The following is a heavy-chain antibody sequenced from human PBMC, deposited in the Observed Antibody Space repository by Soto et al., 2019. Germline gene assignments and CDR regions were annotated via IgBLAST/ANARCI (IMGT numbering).Heavy chain of an antibody. CDR1: GGSFSGYY. J-gene: IGHJ6*02. CDR2: INHSGST. V-gene: IGHV4-34*01. D-gene: IGHD3-16*01. Sequence: QVQLQQWGAGLLKPSETLSLTCAVYGGSFSGYYWSWIRQPPGKGLEWIGEINHSGSTNYNPSLKSRVTISVATSKNQFSLKLSSVTAADTAVYSCARMDDNDFDYYSYGMDVWGQGTTVTVSS. CDR3: ARMDDNDFDYYSYGMDV.